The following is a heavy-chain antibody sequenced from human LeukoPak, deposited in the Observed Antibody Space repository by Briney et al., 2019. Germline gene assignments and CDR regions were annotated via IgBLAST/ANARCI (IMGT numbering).Heavy chain of an antibody. J-gene: IGHJ6*03. V-gene: IGHV4-61*02. CDR1: GGSFSTDYY. CDR2: IYSSGTT. CDR3: ARDMGTRSRYYYYYMDV. Sequence: PSETLSLTCTVSGGSFSTDYYWSWIRQPARRGLEWIGLIYSSGTTKYNPSLKSRVTISIDMSKNQFSLKLSSVTAADTAVYYCARDMGTRSRYYYYYMDVWGKGTAVTVSS. D-gene: IGHD1-7*01.